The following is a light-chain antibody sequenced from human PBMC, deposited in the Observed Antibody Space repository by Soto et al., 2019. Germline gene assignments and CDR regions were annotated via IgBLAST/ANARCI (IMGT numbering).Light chain of an antibody. CDR2: DAS. V-gene: IGKV1-33*01. Sequence: DIQMTQSPSSLSASVGDRVTFTCQASQDITNSLNWYQQKPGRAPKLLIYDASNLEAGVPSRFSGGGSGTDFIFTISSLQHDDVATYYCQQYDNVYLTLGGGTKVDLK. CDR3: QQYDNVYLT. CDR1: QDITNS. J-gene: IGKJ4*01.